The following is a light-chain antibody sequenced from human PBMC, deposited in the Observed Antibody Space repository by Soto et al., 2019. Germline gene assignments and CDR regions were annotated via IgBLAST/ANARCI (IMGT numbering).Light chain of an antibody. CDR1: QSISNY. V-gene: IGKV1-39*01. J-gene: IGKJ4*02. CDR2: AAS. Sequence: IEMTQSPSALSASVGDRVTITCRAGQSISNYLNWYQHKPGKVPKLLIYAASSLQSGVPTRFSGSGSWTDFTLTISSLQPEDFATYYCQQSYGTPLTFGGGTKVEIK. CDR3: QQSYGTPLT.